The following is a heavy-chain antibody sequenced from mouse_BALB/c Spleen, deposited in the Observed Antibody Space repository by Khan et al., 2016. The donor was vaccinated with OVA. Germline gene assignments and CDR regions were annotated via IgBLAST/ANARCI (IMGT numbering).Heavy chain of an antibody. CDR1: GFTFSDYG. J-gene: IGHJ4*01. V-gene: IGHV5-15*02. Sequence: EVELVESGGGLVQPGGSRKLSCAASGFTFSDYGMAWVRQAPGKGPEWVAFISNLAYSIYYADTVTGRFTISRENAKNTLYLEMSTLRSEDTAMYYCVRSWARDYWGQGTSFTVSS. CDR2: ISNLAYSI. CDR3: VRSWARDY.